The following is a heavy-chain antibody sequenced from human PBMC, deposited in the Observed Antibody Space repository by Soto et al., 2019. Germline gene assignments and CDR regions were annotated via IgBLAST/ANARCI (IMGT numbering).Heavy chain of an antibody. D-gene: IGHD3-10*01. CDR2: IYYSGST. Sequence: SSESMSLTCTVAGGSLSSGGCYWSWLRRHPGKGLEWIGYIYYSGSTYYNPSLKSRVTISVDTSKNQFSLKLSSVTAADMAVYYCASRVSQPEHYYYYMDVWGKGTTVTVSS. J-gene: IGHJ6*03. V-gene: IGHV4-31*03. CDR3: ASRVSQPEHYYYYMDV. CDR1: GGSLSSGGCY.